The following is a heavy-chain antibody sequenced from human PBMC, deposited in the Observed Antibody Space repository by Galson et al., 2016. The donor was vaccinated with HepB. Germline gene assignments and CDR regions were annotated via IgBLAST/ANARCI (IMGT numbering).Heavy chain of an antibody. CDR3: AVYSFPLAAAGPARSLQH. CDR1: GFTFSSSW. V-gene: IGHV3-74*01. Sequence: SLRLSCAASGFTFSSSWMHWVRQAPGKGLVWVSRINSDGSSTNYADSVKGRFTISRDNAKNTLYLQMNSLRAEDTAVYYCAVYSFPLAAAGPARSLQHWGQGTLVTVSS. CDR2: INSDGSST. D-gene: IGHD6-13*01. J-gene: IGHJ1*01.